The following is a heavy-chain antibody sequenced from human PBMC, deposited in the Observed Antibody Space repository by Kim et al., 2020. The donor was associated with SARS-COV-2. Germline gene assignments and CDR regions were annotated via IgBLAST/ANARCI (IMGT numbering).Heavy chain of an antibody. CDR3: ARDTYYYDSSGYPLYYYGMDV. Sequence: GGSLRLSCAASGFTVSSNYMSWVRQAPGKGLEWVSVIYSGGSTYYADSVKGRFTISRDNSKNTLYLQMNSLRAEDTAVYYCARDTYYYDSSGYPLYYYGMDVWGQGTMVTVSS. V-gene: IGHV3-66*02. CDR1: GFTVSSNY. CDR2: IYSGGST. J-gene: IGHJ6*02. D-gene: IGHD3-22*01.